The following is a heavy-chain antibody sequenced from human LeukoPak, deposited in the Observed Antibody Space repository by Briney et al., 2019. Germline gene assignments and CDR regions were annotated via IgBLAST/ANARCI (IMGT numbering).Heavy chain of an antibody. Sequence: GGSLRLSCAASAFSLNAYNMNWVRQAPGKGLEWVSSISYTGTYIYYADSVKGRFAISRDNSKNTLYLQMNSLRADDTALYYCARDWYSSNWYGNSFDYWGQGTLVSVSS. V-gene: IGHV3-21*01. J-gene: IGHJ4*02. CDR3: ARDWYSSNWYGNSFDY. CDR1: AFSLNAYN. D-gene: IGHD6-13*01. CDR2: ISYTGTYI.